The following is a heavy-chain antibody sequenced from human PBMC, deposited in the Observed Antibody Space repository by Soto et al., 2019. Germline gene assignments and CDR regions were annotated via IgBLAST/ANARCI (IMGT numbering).Heavy chain of an antibody. CDR3: ARALLRFLEWHYGMDV. J-gene: IGHJ6*02. CDR2: INPSGGST. D-gene: IGHD3-3*01. CDR1: GYTFTIYA. Sequence: ASVKVSCKASGYTFTIYAMHLVRQAPGQGLEWMGIINPSGGSTSYAQKFQGRVTMTRDTSTSTVYMELSSLRSEDTAVYYCARALLRFLEWHYGMDVWGQGTTVTVSS. V-gene: IGHV1-46*01.